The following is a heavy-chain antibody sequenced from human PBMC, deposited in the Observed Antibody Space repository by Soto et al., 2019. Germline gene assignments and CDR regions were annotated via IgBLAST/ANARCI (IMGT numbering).Heavy chain of an antibody. CDR1: GYTFTSYY. CDR3: ASEEYSSSSPSFDY. Sequence: ASGKVSCKTSGYTFTSYYMHWVRQAPGQGLEWMGIINPSGDTTSYAQKFQGRVTMTRDTSTSTVYMELSTLRSEDTAVYYCASEEYSSSSPSFDYWGQGTLVTVSS. V-gene: IGHV1-46*03. CDR2: INPSGDTT. J-gene: IGHJ4*02. D-gene: IGHD6-6*01.